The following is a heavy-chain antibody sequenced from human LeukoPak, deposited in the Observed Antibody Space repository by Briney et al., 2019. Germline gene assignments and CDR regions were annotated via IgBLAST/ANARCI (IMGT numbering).Heavy chain of an antibody. D-gene: IGHD3-16*02. Sequence: SETLSLTCAVYGVSFSGYYWSWIRQPPGKGLEWIGEINHSGSTNYNPSLKSRVTISVDTSKNQFSLKLSSVTAADTAVYYCARLRLRLGELSFPTPFDYWGQGTLVTVSS. CDR2: INHSGST. V-gene: IGHV4-34*01. CDR3: ARLRLRLGELSFPTPFDY. J-gene: IGHJ4*02. CDR1: GVSFSGYY.